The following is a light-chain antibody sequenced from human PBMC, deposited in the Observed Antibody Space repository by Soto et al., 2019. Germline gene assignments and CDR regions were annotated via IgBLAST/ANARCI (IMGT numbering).Light chain of an antibody. CDR1: SSDIGLCNY. Sequence: QSALTQPPSASGSPGQSVTISCAGTSSDIGLCNYVSWYQHHPGKAPKLIIYEVSKRPSGVPDRFSGSKSGNTASLTVSGLQAEDEADYYCSSYAGDINVDVFGGGTKLTVL. CDR3: SSYAGDINVDV. V-gene: IGLV2-8*01. CDR2: EVS. J-gene: IGLJ3*02.